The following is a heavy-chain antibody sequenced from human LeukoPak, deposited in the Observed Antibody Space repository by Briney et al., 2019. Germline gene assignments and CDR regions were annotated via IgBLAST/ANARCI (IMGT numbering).Heavy chain of an antibody. CDR3: AGERELLRGDAFDI. CDR2: IYTNGNT. V-gene: IGHV4-39*07. CDR1: GGSISGSGYY. Sequence: SETLSLTCTVSGGSISGSGYYWGWIRQPPGKGLEWIGRIYTNGNTNYNPSLESRVTMSVDTSKNQFSLKLSSVTAADTAVYYCAGERELLRGDAFDIWGQGTTVTVSS. J-gene: IGHJ3*02. D-gene: IGHD1-26*01.